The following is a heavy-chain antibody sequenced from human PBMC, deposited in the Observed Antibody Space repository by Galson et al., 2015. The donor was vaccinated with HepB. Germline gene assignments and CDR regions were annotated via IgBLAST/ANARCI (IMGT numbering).Heavy chain of an antibody. D-gene: IGHD2-2*01. CDR2: IYSGGDA. J-gene: IGHJ6*02. CDR1: GFIVSSNY. Sequence: SLRLSCAASGFIVSSNYMSWVRQAPGKGLEWVSVIYSGGDAYYADSVKGRFTIFRDNSKNSLYLQMNSLRSDDTAVYYCATAGGTNYYGMDVWGQGTTVTVSS. CDR3: ATAGGTNYYGMDV. V-gene: IGHV3-53*01.